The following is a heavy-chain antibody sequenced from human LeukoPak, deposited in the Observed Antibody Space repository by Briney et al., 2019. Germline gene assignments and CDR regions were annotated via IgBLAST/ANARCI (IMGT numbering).Heavy chain of an antibody. CDR2: IWYDGSNK. CDR3: ARFTQSGGLRYFDWLLPHFDY. D-gene: IGHD3-9*01. J-gene: IGHJ4*02. V-gene: IGHV3-33*01. CDR1: GFTFSSYD. Sequence: GGSLRLSCAASGFTFSSYDMHWVRQAPGKGLEWVAVIWYDGSNKYYADSVKGRFTISRDNSKNTLYLQMNSLRAEDTAVYYCARFTQSGGLRYFDWLLPHFDYWGQGTLVTVSS.